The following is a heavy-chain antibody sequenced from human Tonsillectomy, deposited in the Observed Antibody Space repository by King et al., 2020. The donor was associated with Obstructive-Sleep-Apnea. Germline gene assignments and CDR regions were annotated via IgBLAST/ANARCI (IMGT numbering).Heavy chain of an antibody. CDR3: ARGPSLGEENDY. CDR1: GGSISTSFY. Sequence: QLQESGPGLVKPSETLSLTCTVSGGSISTSFYWTWIRQPPGKGLEWIGSIFYSGSTYYKSSLKSRVSISVDTSKNQFSLNLRSVTAADTAVYYCARGPSLGEENDYWGQGTLVTVSS. J-gene: IGHJ4*02. D-gene: IGHD3-16*02. V-gene: IGHV4-39*07. CDR2: IFYSGST.